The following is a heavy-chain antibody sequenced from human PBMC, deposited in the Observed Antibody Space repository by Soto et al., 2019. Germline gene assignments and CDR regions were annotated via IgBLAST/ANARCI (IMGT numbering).Heavy chain of an antibody. CDR1: GFTLSSYW. Sequence: CGSLRPSCALSGFTLSSYWMSWSRQTPGTWLEWVANINQDGSEKYYVDSVKGRYTISRDNAKNSLYQQRNGLRAEDTAAYYCARELIVGPAKYFQHWGQGTLVTVAS. J-gene: IGHJ1*01. V-gene: IGHV3-7*01. D-gene: IGHD1-26*01. CDR3: ARELIVGPAKYFQH. CDR2: INQDGSEK.